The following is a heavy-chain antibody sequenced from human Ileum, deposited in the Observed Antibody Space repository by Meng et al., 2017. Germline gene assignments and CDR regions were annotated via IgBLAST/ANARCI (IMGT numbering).Heavy chain of an antibody. J-gene: IGHJ4*02. V-gene: IGHV1-3*04. CDR1: GYTFTRYA. CDR3: ARGHQNYDILTGSY. CDR2: INTGNGDA. D-gene: IGHD3-9*01. Sequence: QVQLVQSGAAVKKPGASVKVFCKASGYTFTRYAMHWVRQAPGQRLEWMGWINTGNGDAKYSQRFQGRVTITRDTSASTVYMELSSLRSEDTTVYYCARGHQNYDILTGSYWGQGTLVTVSS.